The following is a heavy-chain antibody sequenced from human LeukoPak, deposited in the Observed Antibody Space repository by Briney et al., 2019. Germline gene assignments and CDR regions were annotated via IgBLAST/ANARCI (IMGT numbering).Heavy chain of an antibody. CDR2: INHSGST. CDR1: GGSFSGYY. V-gene: IGHV4-34*01. Sequence: SETLSLTCAVYGGSFSGYYWSWIRQPPGKGLEWIGEINHSGSTNYNPSLKSRVTISVDRSKNQFSLKLSSVTAADTAVYYCAREGSGGWYDYWGQGTLVTVSS. J-gene: IGHJ4*02. D-gene: IGHD3-10*01. CDR3: AREGSGGWYDY.